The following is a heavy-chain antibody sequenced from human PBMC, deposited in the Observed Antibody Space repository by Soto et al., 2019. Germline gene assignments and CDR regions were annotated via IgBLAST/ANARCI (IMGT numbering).Heavy chain of an antibody. CDR1: GFSFSTYE. D-gene: IGHD6-13*01. J-gene: IGHJ4*02. CDR2: ISSGSDTI. Sequence: GGSLRLSCAASGFSFSTYEMNWVRQAPGKGLEWVAYISSGSDTIHYADSVRGRFTVSRDNAKNSLYLQMNSLRVEDTALYYCARDRAAGGYWGQGKLVTVSS. CDR3: ARDRAAGGY. V-gene: IGHV3-48*03.